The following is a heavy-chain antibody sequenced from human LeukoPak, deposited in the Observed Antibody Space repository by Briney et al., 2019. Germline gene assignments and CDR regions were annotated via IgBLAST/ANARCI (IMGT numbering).Heavy chain of an antibody. V-gene: IGHV3-11*05. J-gene: IGHJ4*02. D-gene: IGHD1-26*01. CDR2: ISGTTIYT. CDR3: ARDGRSYFDY. Sequence: PGGSLRLSCAASGFTFSDHYMNWIRQAPGKGLEWISYISGTTIYTNYADSVKGRFTISRDNAKNSLYLQMSSLRAEDTAVYYCARDGRSYFDYWGQGKLVTVSS. CDR1: GFTFSDHY.